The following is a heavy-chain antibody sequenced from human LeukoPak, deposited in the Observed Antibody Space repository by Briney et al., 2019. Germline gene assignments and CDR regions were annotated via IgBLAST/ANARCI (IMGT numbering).Heavy chain of an antibody. J-gene: IGHJ4*02. V-gene: IGHV1-69*04. CDR1: GGTFSSYA. D-gene: IGHD3-9*01. CDR3: ARGSRYYDILTGSAVEEY. CDR2: IIPILGIA. Sequence: SVKVSCKASGGTFSSYAISWVRQAPGQGLEWMGRIIPILGIANYAQKFQGRVTITADKSTSTAFMELSSLRSEDTAVYYCARGSRYYDILTGSAVEEYWGQGTLVTVSS.